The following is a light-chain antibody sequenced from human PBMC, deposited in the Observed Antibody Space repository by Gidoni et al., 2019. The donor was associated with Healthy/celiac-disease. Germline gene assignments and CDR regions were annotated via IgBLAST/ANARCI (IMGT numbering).Light chain of an antibody. CDR2: AAS. CDR1: QSISSY. Sequence: ASVGDRVTITCRASQSISSYLNWYQQKPGKAPKLLIYAASSLQSGVPSRFSGSGSGTDFTLAISSLQPEDFATYYCQQSYSTPRTFGQGTKVEIK. V-gene: IGKV1-39*01. CDR3: QQSYSTPRT. J-gene: IGKJ1*01.